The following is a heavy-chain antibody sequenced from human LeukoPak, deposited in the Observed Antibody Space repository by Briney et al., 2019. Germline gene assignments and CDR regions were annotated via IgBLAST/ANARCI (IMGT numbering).Heavy chain of an antibody. J-gene: IGHJ6*03. D-gene: IGHD6-13*01. V-gene: IGHV4-59*12. CDR2: IYYSGST. CDR1: GGSISSYY. Sequence: SETLSLTCTVSGGSISSYYWSWIRQPPGKGLEWIGYIYYSGSTNYNPSLKSRVTISVDTSKNQFSLKLSSVTAADTAVYYCARVPPRSGIAAADPKGAYYYYYYMDVWGKGTTVTVSS. CDR3: ARVPPRSGIAAADPKGAYYYYYYMDV.